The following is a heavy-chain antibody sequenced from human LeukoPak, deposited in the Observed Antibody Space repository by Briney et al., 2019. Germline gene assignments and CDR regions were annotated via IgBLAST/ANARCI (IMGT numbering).Heavy chain of an antibody. CDR2: ISTTSAYI. J-gene: IGHJ4*02. CDR3: ARDGAAAAGRYFDY. Sequence: GGSLRLSCAASGFTFSRHGMNWVRQAPGKGLEWVSSISTTSAYIYYADSVKGRLTTSRDNAKSSLYLEMNSLRAEDTAVYYCARDGAAAAGRYFDYWGQGSLVTVSS. CDR1: GFTFSRHG. D-gene: IGHD6-13*01. V-gene: IGHV3-21*01.